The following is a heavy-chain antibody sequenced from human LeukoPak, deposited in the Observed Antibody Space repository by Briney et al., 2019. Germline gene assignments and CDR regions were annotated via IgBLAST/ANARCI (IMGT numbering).Heavy chain of an antibody. CDR1: GFTFNIYE. CDR3: ARDSKALGEAFDI. J-gene: IGHJ3*02. CDR2: ISSSSSYI. V-gene: IGHV3-48*03. Sequence: GGSLRLSCAASGFTFNIYEMNWVRQAPGKGLEWVSYISSSSSYIYYADSVKGRFTISRDNAKNSLDLQMNSLRAEDTAVYYCARDSKALGEAFDIWGQGTMVTVSS.